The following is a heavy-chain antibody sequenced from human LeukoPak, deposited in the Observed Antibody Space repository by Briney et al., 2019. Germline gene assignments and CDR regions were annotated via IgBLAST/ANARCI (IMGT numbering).Heavy chain of an antibody. CDR3: ARGSRGYTYG. CDR1: GASVSSGSYY. V-gene: IGHV4-61*01. D-gene: IGHD5-18*01. J-gene: IGHJ4*02. CDR2: IYYSGST. Sequence: SETLSLTCTVSGASVSSGSYYWSWIRQPPGKGLEWIWYIYYSGSTNYNPSLKSRVTISVDTSKNQFSLKLSSVTAADTAVYYCARGSRGYTYGWGQGTLVTVSS.